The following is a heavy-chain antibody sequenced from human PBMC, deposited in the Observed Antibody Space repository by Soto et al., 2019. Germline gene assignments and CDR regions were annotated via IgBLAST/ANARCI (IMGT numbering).Heavy chain of an antibody. Sequence: QVQLVESGGGVVQPGQSLRLSCAASGFSFSHYAMHWVRQAPGKGLDWVAVIAYDGSKKFYADSVKGRFTISRDNSKNTLYLQVNSLRAEDTAGYYCAREADLFQDDSGGYYDYWGQGTLVTVSS. CDR1: GFSFSHYA. CDR2: IAYDGSKK. J-gene: IGHJ4*02. D-gene: IGHD3-22*01. CDR3: AREADLFQDDSGGYYDY. V-gene: IGHV3-30-3*01.